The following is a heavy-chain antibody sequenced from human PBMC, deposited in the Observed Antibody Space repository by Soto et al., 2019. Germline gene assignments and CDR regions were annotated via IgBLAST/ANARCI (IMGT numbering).Heavy chain of an antibody. CDR1: GYTFTSYG. CDR3: VRDLYSYYDIFTGSPTPPPNY. Sequence: QVQLVQSGAEVKKPGASVKVSCTASGYTFTSYGISWVGQAPGQGLEWMGWISAYNGNTNYAQQLQGRVTMTTDTSTSMAYMEVRALRSCDTAVYYCVRDLYSYYDIFTGSPTPPPNYWGQGTLVNVAS. V-gene: IGHV1-18*01. J-gene: IGHJ4*02. D-gene: IGHD3-9*01. CDR2: ISAYNGNT.